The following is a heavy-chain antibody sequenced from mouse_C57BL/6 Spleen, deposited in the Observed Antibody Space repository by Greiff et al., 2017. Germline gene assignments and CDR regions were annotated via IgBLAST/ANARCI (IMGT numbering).Heavy chain of an antibody. CDR2: IWGDGST. CDR3: ARNWDGGTWFAY. V-gene: IGHV2-6*02. CDR1: GFSLTSYG. J-gene: IGHJ3*01. D-gene: IGHD4-1*01. Sequence: VQVVESGPGLVAPSQSLSITCTVSGFSLTSYGVHWVRQPPGKGLEWLVVIWGDGSTTYNSALKSRLSISKDNSKSQVFLKMNSLQTDDTAMYYCARNWDGGTWFAYWGQGTLVTVSA.